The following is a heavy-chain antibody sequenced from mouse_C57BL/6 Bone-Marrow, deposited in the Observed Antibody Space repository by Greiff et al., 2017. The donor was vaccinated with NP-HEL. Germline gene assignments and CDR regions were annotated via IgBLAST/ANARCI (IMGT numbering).Heavy chain of an antibody. CDR2: IDPENGDT. CDR1: GFNITDDY. CDR3: TTDYYGHWYFDV. J-gene: IGHJ1*03. D-gene: IGHD1-1*01. V-gene: IGHV14-4*01. Sequence: VQLQQSGAELVRPGASVKLSCTASGFNITDDYMHWVKQRPEQGLEWIGWIDPENGDTEYASKFQGKATITADTSSNTAYLQLSSLTSEDTAVYYCTTDYYGHWYFDVWGTGTTVTVSS.